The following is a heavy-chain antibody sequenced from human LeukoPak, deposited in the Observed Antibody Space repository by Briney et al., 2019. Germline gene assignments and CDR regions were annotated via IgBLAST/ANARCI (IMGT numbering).Heavy chain of an antibody. D-gene: IGHD3-10*01. J-gene: IGHJ4*02. Sequence: SETLSLTCAVYGGSFSGYYWSWIRQPPGKGLEWIGSIYYSGSTYYNPSLKSRVTISVDTSKNQFSLKLSSVTAADTAVYYCARSQRKHYYGSGSPFDYWGQGTLVTVSS. V-gene: IGHV4-34*01. CDR1: GGSFSGYY. CDR2: IYYSGST. CDR3: ARSQRKHYYGSGSPFDY.